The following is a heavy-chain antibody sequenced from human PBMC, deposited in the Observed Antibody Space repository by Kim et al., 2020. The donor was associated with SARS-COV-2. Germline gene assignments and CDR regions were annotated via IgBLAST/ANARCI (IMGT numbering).Heavy chain of an antibody. Sequence: SETLSLTCAVYGGSFSGYYWSWIRQPPGKGLEWIGEINHSGSTNYNPSLKSRVTISVDTSKNQFSLKLSSVTAADTAVYYCARGRGIAARLVDYWGQGTLVTVSS. CDR2: INHSGST. CDR1: GGSFSGYY. J-gene: IGHJ4*02. CDR3: ARGRGIAARLVDY. V-gene: IGHV4-34*01. D-gene: IGHD6-6*01.